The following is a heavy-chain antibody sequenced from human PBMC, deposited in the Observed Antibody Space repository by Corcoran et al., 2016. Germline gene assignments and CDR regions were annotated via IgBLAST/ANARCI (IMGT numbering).Heavy chain of an antibody. CDR3: ARERNYDMWTGYPSPYYYGMDV. CDR1: GYTFTSYG. CDR2: ISAYNGNT. J-gene: IGHJ6*02. D-gene: IGHD3-9*01. V-gene: IGHV1-18*01. Sequence: QVQLVQSGAEVKKPGASVKVSCKASGYTFTSYGISWVRQAPGQGLEWMGWISAYNGNTNYAQKLQGRVTMTTDTSTSTAYMELRSQRSDDTAVYYCARERNYDMWTGYPSPYYYGMDVWGQGTTVTVSS.